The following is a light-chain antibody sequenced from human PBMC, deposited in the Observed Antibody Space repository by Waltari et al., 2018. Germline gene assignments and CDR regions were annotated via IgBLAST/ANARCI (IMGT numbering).Light chain of an antibody. J-gene: IGLJ1*01. CDR3: CSYAGSRTYV. CDR2: EVS. V-gene: IGLV2-23*02. CDR1: RSDVGNFNL. Sequence: QSALTQPASVSGSPGQSIPLPCPGTRSDVGNFNLVPWYQQHPGKVPKLIIYEVSKRPSGVSNHFSGSKSGNTASLTISGLRAEDEADYYCCSYAGSRTYVFGTGTKVTVL.